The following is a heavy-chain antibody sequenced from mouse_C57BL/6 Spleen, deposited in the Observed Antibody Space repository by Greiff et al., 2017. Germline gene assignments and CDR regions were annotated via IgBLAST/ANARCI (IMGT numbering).Heavy chain of an antibody. Sequence: QVQLQQPGAELVRPGSSVKLSCKASGYTFTSYWMDWVKQRPGQGLEWIGNIYPSDSETHYNQKFKDKATLTVDKSSSTAYMQLSSLTSEDSAVYYCARHYGNYEDAMDYWGQGTSVTVSS. CDR2: IYPSDSET. D-gene: IGHD2-1*01. CDR3: ARHYGNYEDAMDY. J-gene: IGHJ4*01. CDR1: GYTFTSYW. V-gene: IGHV1-61*01.